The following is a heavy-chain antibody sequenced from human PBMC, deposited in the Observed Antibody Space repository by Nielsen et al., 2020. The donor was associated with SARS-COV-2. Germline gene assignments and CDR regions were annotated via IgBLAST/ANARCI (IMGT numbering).Heavy chain of an antibody. J-gene: IGHJ4*02. Sequence: GGSLRLSCAASGFTFSSYAMSWVRQAPGKGLEWVSAISGSGETTYYADSVKGRFTISRDNAKNSLYLQMNSLRAEDTAVYYCTRVQYCSSSSCYGGFDYWGQGTLVTVSS. CDR3: TRVQYCSSSSCYGGFDY. CDR2: ISGSGETT. CDR1: GFTFSSYA. D-gene: IGHD2-2*01. V-gene: IGHV3-23*01.